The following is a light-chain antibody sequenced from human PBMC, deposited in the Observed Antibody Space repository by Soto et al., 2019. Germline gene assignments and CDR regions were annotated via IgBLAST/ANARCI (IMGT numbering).Light chain of an antibody. CDR2: DVS. CDR1: PDISDY. V-gene: IGKV1-33*01. Sequence: DIQMTQSPSSLSASVGDRVTITCQASPDISDYLNWFQQKPGQAPKLLMYDVSHLETGVSSRFSGSGSGTDFTLTISSLQPEDIATDYCQQYDNLLYTFGPGTKLEIK. CDR3: QQYDNLLYT. J-gene: IGKJ2*01.